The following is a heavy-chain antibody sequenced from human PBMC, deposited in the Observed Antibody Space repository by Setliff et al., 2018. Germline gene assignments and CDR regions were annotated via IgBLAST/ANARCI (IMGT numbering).Heavy chain of an antibody. Sequence: PGESLTLSCRGSGYRFTNYWIGWVRQMPGKGLEWMGIIYPGDSDTRYSPSFQGLVTISADKAISTAYLQWSSLKASDTAIYYCAIIDDAIMDLDYWGQGTLVTVSS. CDR1: GYRFTNYW. J-gene: IGHJ4*02. CDR3: AIIDDAIMDLDY. CDR2: IYPGDSDT. D-gene: IGHD3-16*01. V-gene: IGHV5-51*01.